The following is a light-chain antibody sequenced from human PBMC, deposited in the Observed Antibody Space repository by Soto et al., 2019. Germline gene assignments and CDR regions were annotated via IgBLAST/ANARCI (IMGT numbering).Light chain of an antibody. J-gene: IGKJ3*01. CDR1: QSISRS. Sequence: DIQMTQSPSTLSASVGDRVTITCRASQSISRSLAWYQQKPGKAPNLLIYDASSLESGVPSRFSVSGFGTEFTLTISSLQPYDFATYYCQQYNSYLFTFGPGTKVDIK. V-gene: IGKV1-5*01. CDR3: QQYNSYLFT. CDR2: DAS.